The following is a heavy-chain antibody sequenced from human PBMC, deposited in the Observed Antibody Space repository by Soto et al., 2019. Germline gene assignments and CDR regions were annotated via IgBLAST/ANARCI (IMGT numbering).Heavy chain of an antibody. CDR3: ARARTPYYYDNTGYFLFHS. J-gene: IGHJ4*02. CDR2: IYSSGTA. Sequence: SETLSLTWTVSGGSISNYYWNCISQPQGKGLEWIGYIYSSGTANYNPSLGSRVTFSVDTSKSQFSLKLSSVTAADTAVYYCARARTPYYYDNTGYFLFHSWGQGTLVTVS. V-gene: IGHV4-59*01. CDR1: GGSISNYY. D-gene: IGHD3-22*01.